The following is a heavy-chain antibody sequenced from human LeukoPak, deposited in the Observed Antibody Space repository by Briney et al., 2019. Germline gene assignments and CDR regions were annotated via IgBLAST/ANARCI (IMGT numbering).Heavy chain of an antibody. CDR2: ISGSGGST. V-gene: IGHV3-23*01. CDR1: GFTFSSHA. D-gene: IGHD1-1*01. CDR3: AKDPVVSVVQLPAWFDP. J-gene: IGHJ5*02. Sequence: GGSLRLSCGASGFTFSSHAMTWVRQAPGKGLGWVSGISGSGGSTYYADSVKGRFTISRDNSKNTLYLQMNSLRAEDTAVYYCAKDPVVSVVQLPAWFDPWGQGTLVTVSS.